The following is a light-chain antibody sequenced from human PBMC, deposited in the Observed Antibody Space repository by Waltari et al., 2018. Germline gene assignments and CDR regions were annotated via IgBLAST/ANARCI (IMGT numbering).Light chain of an antibody. J-gene: IGKJ1*01. CDR3: QQRSNWPWT. Sequence: EIVLTQSPATLSLSPGDSATLSSRASQSVSSYLAWYHQKPGQAPRLLIYDASKRATGIPVRFSGSGSRTDFTLTITSLEPEDFAVYYCQQRSNWPWTFGQGTRVEIK. V-gene: IGKV3-11*01. CDR2: DAS. CDR1: QSVSSY.